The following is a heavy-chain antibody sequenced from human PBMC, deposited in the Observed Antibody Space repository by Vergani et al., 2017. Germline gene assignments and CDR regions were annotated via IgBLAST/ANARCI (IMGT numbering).Heavy chain of an antibody. V-gene: IGHV3-15*01. CDR1: GFTFSNAW. J-gene: IGHJ6*03. CDR2: IKSNTDGGTT. CDR3: TTAGWNLHPNYYYYMDV. Sequence: EVQLVESGGGLVKPGGSLRLPCAASGFTFSNAWMSWVRQAPGKGLEWVGRIKSNTDGGTTHYAAPVKGRFTISRDDSENTLYLQMNSLKSEDTAVYYCTTAGWNLHPNYYYYMDVWGKXP. D-gene: IGHD1-1*01.